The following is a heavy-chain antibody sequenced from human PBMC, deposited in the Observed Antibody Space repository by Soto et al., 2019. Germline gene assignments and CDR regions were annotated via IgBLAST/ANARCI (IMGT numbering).Heavy chain of an antibody. J-gene: IGHJ6*03. V-gene: IGHV4-39*01. Sequence: SETLSLTCTVSGGSISSSSYYWGWIRQPPGKGLEWIGSIYYSGSTYYNPSLKSRVTISVDTSKNQFSLKLISVTAADTAVYYCARHEGGYGDYYYYYYMDVWGKGTTVTVSS. CDR1: GGSISSSSYY. CDR3: ARHEGGYGDYYYYYYMDV. D-gene: IGHD4-17*01. CDR2: IYYSGST.